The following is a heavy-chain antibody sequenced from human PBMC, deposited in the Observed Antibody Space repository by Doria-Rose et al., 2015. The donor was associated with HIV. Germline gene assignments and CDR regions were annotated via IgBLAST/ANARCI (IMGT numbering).Heavy chain of an antibody. CDR2: TYYTGTS. CDR1: GASVSSRGYY. V-gene: IGHV4-31*03. CDR3: ARMGSYRELDY. Sequence: QVQLQESGPGLVTPSETLSLTCSVSGASVSSRGYYWNWIRQVPGKGLESLGYTYYTGTSDYSPSLKGRLNMAVDTSKNQFSLKLSFVTVADTAVYYCARMGSYRELDYWGQGALVSVSA. D-gene: IGHD3-3*01. J-gene: IGHJ4*02.